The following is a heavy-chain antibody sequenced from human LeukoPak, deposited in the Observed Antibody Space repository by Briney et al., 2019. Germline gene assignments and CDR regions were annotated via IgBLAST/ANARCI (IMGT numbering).Heavy chain of an antibody. D-gene: IGHD3-10*02. J-gene: IGHJ4*02. CDR3: ARDGRFFVVPSI. CDR1: GFSFSTYW. CDR2: IKKEDGSEK. Sequence: PGGSLRLSCVASGFSFSTYWMSWVRQAPGKGLEWVATIKKEDGSEKYYVDSVRGRFTISRDNAYNSLYLQMNSLRAEDSAVYYCARDGRFFVVPSIWGQGTLVTVSS. V-gene: IGHV3-7*01.